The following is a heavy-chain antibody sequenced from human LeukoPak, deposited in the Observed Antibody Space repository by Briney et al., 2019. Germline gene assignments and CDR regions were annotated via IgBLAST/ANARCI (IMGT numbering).Heavy chain of an antibody. D-gene: IGHD4-17*01. V-gene: IGHV4-59*01. CDR2: IYYSGST. Sequence: PSETLSLTCTVSGGSISSYYWSWIRQPPGKGLEWIGYIYYSGSTNYNPSLKSRVTISVDTSKNQFSLKLSSVTAADTAVYYCARVKSRYRYGDYSGSKPVLYGMDVWGQGTTVTVSS. CDR3: ARVKSRYRYGDYSGSKPVLYGMDV. CDR1: GGSISSYY. J-gene: IGHJ6*02.